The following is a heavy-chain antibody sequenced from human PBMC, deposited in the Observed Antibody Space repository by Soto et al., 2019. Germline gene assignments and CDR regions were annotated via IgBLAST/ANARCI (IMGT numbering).Heavy chain of an antibody. CDR3: ARGQPGYYDFWSGYYTGRFDH. CDR2: INHSGST. J-gene: IGHJ5*02. D-gene: IGHD3-3*01. CDR1: GGSSSGYY. V-gene: IGHV4-34*01. Sequence: PSETLSLTCAVYGGSSSGYYWSWIRQPPGKGLEWIGEINHSGSTNYNPSLKSRVTISVDTSKTQFSLKLSSVTAADTAVYYCARGQPGYYDFWSGYYTGRFDHGGQGALV.